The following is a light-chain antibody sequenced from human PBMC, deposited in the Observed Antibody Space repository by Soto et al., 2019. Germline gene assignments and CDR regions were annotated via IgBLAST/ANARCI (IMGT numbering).Light chain of an antibody. CDR1: QSVSSNY. Sequence: EIVVTQSPATLSVSAGERATLSCRASQSVSSNYLAWYQQKLGQAPRLLIYDASRRATGIPDRFSGSGSGTDFTLTISRLEPEDFVVYYCQQYGRSPTFGQGTKVDIK. V-gene: IGKV3-20*01. J-gene: IGKJ1*01. CDR3: QQYGRSPT. CDR2: DAS.